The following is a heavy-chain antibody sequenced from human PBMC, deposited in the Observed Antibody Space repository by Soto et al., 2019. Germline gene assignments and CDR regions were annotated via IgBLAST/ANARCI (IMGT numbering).Heavy chain of an antibody. CDR1: GFTFSSYA. Sequence: GGSLRLSCAASGFTFSSYAMSWVRQAPWKGLEWVSAISGSGGSTYYADSVKGRFTISRDNSKNTLYLQMNSLRAEDTAVYYCAKAGPPYDFWSGYYLDVWGQGTTVTVSS. CDR2: ISGSGGST. CDR3: AKAGPPYDFWSGYYLDV. J-gene: IGHJ6*02. V-gene: IGHV3-23*01. D-gene: IGHD3-3*01.